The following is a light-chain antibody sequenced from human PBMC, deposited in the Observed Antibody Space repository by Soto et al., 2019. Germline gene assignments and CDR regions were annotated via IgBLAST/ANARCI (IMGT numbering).Light chain of an antibody. CDR2: DVS. J-gene: IGLJ2*01. Sequence: QSALTQPASVSGSPGQSITISCTGTSSDVGGYNYVSWYQQHPGKAPKFIIFDVSNRPSGVSDRFSASKSGNTASLTISGLQAEDEADNYCSSYRSTGIPVGFGGGTKLTVL. CDR3: SSYRSTGIPVG. CDR1: SSDVGGYNY. V-gene: IGLV2-14*03.